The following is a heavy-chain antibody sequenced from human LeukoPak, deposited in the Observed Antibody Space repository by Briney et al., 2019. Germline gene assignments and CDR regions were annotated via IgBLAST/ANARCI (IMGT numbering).Heavy chain of an antibody. CDR3: ARTCSSPSCYYGMDV. D-gene: IGHD2-2*01. J-gene: IGHJ6*02. CDR2: IYYSGST. CDR1: GGSISSGGYY. V-gene: IGHV4-31*03. Sequence: NTSGTLSLTCTVSGGSISSGGYYWSWIRQHPGKGLEWIGYIYYSGSTYYNPSLKSRVTISVDTSKNQFSLKLSSVTAADTAVYYCARTCSSPSCYYGMDVWGQGTTVTVSS.